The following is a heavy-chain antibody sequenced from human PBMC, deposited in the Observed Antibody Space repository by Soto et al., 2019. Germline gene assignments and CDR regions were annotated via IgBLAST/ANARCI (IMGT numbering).Heavy chain of an antibody. V-gene: IGHV5-10-1*01. CDR3: ARTYYSGSGSYYIFDY. CDR2: IDPRDSYS. D-gene: IGHD3-10*01. CDR1: GYSFTSYW. Sequence: GESLKISCKGSGYSFTSYWITWVRQMPGKGLEWMGRIDPRDSYSSYSPSFQGHVTMSADKSISTAYMQWSSLMASDTAMYYCARTYYSGSGSYYIFDYWGRGTLVTVSS. J-gene: IGHJ4*02.